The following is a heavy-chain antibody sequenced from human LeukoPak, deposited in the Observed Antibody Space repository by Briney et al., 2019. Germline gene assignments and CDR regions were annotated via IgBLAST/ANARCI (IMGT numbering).Heavy chain of an antibody. V-gene: IGHV1-8*01. CDR3: ARGPRTTAYGSGEDY. CDR2: MNPNSGNT. J-gene: IGHJ4*02. CDR1: GCTFTSYD. Sequence: ASVKVSCKASGCTFTSYDINWVRQATGQGLEWMGWMNPNSGNTGYAQKFQGRVTMTRNTSISTAYMELSSLRSEDTAVYYCARGPRTTAYGSGEDYWGQGTLVTVSS. D-gene: IGHD3-10*01.